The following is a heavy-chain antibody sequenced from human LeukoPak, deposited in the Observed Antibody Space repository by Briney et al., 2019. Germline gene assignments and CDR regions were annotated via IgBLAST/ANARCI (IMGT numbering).Heavy chain of an antibody. CDR3: AKAYDFWSGYYISEGSAFDI. D-gene: IGHD3-3*01. CDR2: ISSSSSYV. CDR1: GFTFSSYS. Sequence: GGSLRLSCAASGFTFSSYSMNWVRQAPGKGLEWVSSISSSSSYVYYADSVKGRFTISRDNSKNTLYLQMNSLRAEDTAVYYCAKAYDFWSGYYISEGSAFDIWGQGTMVTVSS. J-gene: IGHJ3*02. V-gene: IGHV3-21*04.